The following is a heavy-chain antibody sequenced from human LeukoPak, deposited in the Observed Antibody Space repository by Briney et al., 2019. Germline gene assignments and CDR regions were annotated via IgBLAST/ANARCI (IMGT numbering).Heavy chain of an antibody. J-gene: IGHJ4*02. CDR3: ARAPYHYDILTGYYRRGGLDY. D-gene: IGHD3-9*01. Sequence: SQTLSLTCTVSGGSISSGDYYWSWIRQPPGKGLEWIGYIYYSGSTYYNPSLKSRVTIPVDTSKNQFSLKLSSVTAADTAVYYCARAPYHYDILTGYYRRGGLDYWGQGTLVTVSS. CDR1: GGSISSGDYY. CDR2: IYYSGST. V-gene: IGHV4-30-4*01.